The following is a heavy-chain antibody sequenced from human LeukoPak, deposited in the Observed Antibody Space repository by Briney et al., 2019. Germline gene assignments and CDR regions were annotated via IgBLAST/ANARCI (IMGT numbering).Heavy chain of an antibody. D-gene: IGHD2-2*02. CDR1: GFTFSSYA. CDR3: ANTILTGAL. V-gene: IGHV3-21*01. CDR2: ISGSSSHI. J-gene: IGHJ4*02. Sequence: GGSLRLSCAASGFTFSSYAMKWVRQAPGKGLEWVSAISGSSSHIYYADSVKGRFTISRDNAKNSLYLQMNSLRAEDTAVYYCANTILTGALWGQGTLVTVSS.